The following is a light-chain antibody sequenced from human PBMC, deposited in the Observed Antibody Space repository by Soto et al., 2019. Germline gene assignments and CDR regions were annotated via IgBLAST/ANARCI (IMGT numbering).Light chain of an antibody. Sequence: EIVMTQSPATLSLSPGERAALSCRASQSINSELAWYQQKPGQPPRLLIYGASTRATGVPARFTGSESGSEFPLTISGLQSEDFAVYYCQQGHNWPLTCGQGTRLEI. CDR3: QQGHNWPLT. J-gene: IGKJ2*01. CDR1: QSINSE. CDR2: GAS. V-gene: IGKV3-15*01.